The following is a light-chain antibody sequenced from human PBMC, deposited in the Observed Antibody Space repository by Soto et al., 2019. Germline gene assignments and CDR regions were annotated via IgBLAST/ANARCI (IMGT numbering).Light chain of an antibody. CDR2: DAS. J-gene: IGKJ4*01. V-gene: IGKV1-33*01. CDR3: QQYYSYLQLT. CDR1: QDISNY. Sequence: DIQMAQSPSTVSASVGDTVTITCQASQDISNYLNWYQQKPGKAPKLLIYDASNLETGVPSRFSGSGSGTDFTLTISCLQSEDFATYYCQQYYSYLQLTFGGGTKVDIK.